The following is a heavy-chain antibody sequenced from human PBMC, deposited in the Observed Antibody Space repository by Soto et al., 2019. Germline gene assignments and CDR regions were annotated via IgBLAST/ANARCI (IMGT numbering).Heavy chain of an antibody. D-gene: IGHD1-26*01. V-gene: IGHV3-23*01. CDR1: GFTFTNYA. J-gene: IGHJ6*02. CDR3: AYFTALNYYYGMAV. Sequence: EVQLLESGGGLVQPGGSLRLSCAASGFTFTNYAMSWVRQAPGKGLEWVSAISGSGSSTYYADSVKGRFPISRDNSENTLFLQMNSLRAEDTAVYYCAYFTALNYYYGMAVWGQGTTVTVSS. CDR2: ISGSGSST.